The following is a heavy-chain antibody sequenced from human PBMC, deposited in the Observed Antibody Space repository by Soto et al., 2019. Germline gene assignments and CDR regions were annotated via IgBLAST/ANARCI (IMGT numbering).Heavy chain of an antibody. CDR1: GFTCSHNA. CDR3: AKSPAQYCSGGSCYLDY. Sequence: GVSLRLSCAASGFTCSHNAMRWVRQAPGKGLEWVSAISGSGGSTYYADSVKGRFTISRDNSKNTLYLQMNSLRAEDTAVYYCAKSPAQYCSGGSCYLDYWGQGTLVTVSS. CDR2: ISGSGGST. D-gene: IGHD2-15*01. J-gene: IGHJ4*02. V-gene: IGHV3-23*01.